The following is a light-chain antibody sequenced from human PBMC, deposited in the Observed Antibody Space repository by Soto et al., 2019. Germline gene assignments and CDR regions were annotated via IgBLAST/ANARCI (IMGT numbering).Light chain of an antibody. CDR1: ESVSTNN. V-gene: IGKV3-20*01. Sequence: EIVLTQSPGTLSLSPGERATLSCRARESVSTNNLAWYQQKPAQAPRLLISVASSRATGIPDRFSGSGSGADFTLTINRLEPEDFAVYYCQQYGSVPLTFGGGTKVEIK. CDR2: VAS. J-gene: IGKJ4*01. CDR3: QQYGSVPLT.